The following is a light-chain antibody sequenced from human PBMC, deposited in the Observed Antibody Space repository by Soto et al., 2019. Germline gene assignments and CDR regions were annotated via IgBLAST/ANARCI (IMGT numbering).Light chain of an antibody. CDR3: QQFSSYPLT. CDR1: QTVRNNY. J-gene: IGKJ4*01. CDR2: DAS. V-gene: IGKV3-20*01. Sequence: FVLTHSPGTLSLSPGERATLSCRASQTVRNNYLAWYQQKPGQAPRLLIYDASSRATGIPDRFSGGGSGTDFTLTISRLEPEDFAVYYCQQFSSYPLTFGGGTKV.